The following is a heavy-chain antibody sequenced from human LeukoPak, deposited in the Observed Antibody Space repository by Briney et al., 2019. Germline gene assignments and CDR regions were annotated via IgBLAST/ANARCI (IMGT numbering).Heavy chain of an antibody. CDR1: GFTFSSYW. CDR2: INSDGSST. Sequence: GWSLRLSCAASGFTFSSYWMHWVRQAPGKGLVWVSRINSDGSSTSYADSVKGRFTISRDNAKNTLYLQMNSLRAEDTAVYYCARETVSRDFWSGSNWFDPWGQGTLVTVSS. CDR3: ARETVSRDFWSGSNWFDP. J-gene: IGHJ5*02. D-gene: IGHD3-3*01. V-gene: IGHV3-74*01.